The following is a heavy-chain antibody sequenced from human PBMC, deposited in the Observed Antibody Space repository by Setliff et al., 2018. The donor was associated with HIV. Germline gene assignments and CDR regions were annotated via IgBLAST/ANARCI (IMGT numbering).Heavy chain of an antibody. V-gene: IGHV3-48*01. J-gene: IGHJ6*02. CDR1: GFSFTTSH. CDR2: ISGSSTTI. CDR3: AKDHAEAMEQQLVPEYYGMDV. Sequence: GGSLRLSCAASGFSFTTSHMNWVRQAPGKGLEWLSYISGSSTTIYYADSVKGRFTISRDNFKNTLFLQMNSLRLEDTAIYYCAKDHAEAMEQQLVPEYYGMDVWGQGTTVTVSS. D-gene: IGHD6-13*01.